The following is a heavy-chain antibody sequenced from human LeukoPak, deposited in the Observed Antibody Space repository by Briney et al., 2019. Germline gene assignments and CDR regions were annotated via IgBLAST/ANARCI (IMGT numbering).Heavy chain of an antibody. CDR1: GYTFTSYG. V-gene: IGHV1-18*01. J-gene: IGHJ5*02. CDR3: ARVVFLYYDILTGYYWENWFDP. CDR2: VSAYNGNT. Sequence: ASVKVSCKASGYTFTSYGISWVRQAPGQGLEWMGWVSAYNGNTNYAQKLQGRVTMTTDTSTSTAYMELRSLRSDDTAVYYCARVVFLYYDILTGYYWENWFDPWGQGTLVTVSS. D-gene: IGHD3-9*01.